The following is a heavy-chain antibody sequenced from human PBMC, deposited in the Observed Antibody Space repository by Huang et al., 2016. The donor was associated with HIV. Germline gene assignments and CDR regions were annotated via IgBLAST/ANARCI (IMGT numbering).Heavy chain of an antibody. J-gene: IGHJ4*02. Sequence: QVHLVESGGGVVQPGGSLRLSCAASGFKLSGFGMHWVRQAPGKGLEGVAVMSDDGRSQFYTDSVKGRFTISRDNSDNTLSLQMKGLRPDDTAVYYCAKESRWFSDFDHWGQGVLVSVSS. CDR1: GFKLSGFG. CDR2: MSDDGRSQ. V-gene: IGHV3-30*18. D-gene: IGHD2-15*01. CDR3: AKESRWFSDFDH.